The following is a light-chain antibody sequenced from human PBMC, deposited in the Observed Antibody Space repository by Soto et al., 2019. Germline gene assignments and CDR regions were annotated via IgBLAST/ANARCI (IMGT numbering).Light chain of an antibody. V-gene: IGLV1-51*01. CDR1: SSNIGNNY. J-gene: IGLJ1*01. CDR2: DNN. CDR3: GTWDISLRADV. Sequence: QSVLTQPPSVSAAPGQKVTISCSGSSSNIGNNYVSWYQQLPGTAPKLLIYDNNKRPSGIPDRFSGSKSGTSATLGITGLQTGDEADYYCGTWDISLRADVFVTEAKLSVL.